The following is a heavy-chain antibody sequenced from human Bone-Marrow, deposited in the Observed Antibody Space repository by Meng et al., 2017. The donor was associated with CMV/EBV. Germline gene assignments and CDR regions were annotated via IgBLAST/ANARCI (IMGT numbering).Heavy chain of an antibody. V-gene: IGHV3-21*01. CDR1: GFTFSSYW. Sequence: GESLKISCAASGFTFSSYWMHWVRQAPGKGLEWVSAISGSGGSTYYADSVKGRFTISRDNAKNSLYLQMNSLRAEDTAVYYCARDRRFDIWGQGTMVTVSS. CDR2: ISGSGGST. CDR3: ARDRRFDI. J-gene: IGHJ3*02.